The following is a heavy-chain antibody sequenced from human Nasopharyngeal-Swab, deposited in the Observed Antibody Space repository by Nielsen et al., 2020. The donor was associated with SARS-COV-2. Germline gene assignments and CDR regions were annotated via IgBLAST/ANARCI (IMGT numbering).Heavy chain of an antibody. Sequence: GESLKISCAASGFTFDDYAMHWVRQATGKGLEWVSAIGTAGDTYYPGSVKGRFTISRENAKNSLYLQMNSLRAGDTAVYYCAREAFDSTTYYYYMDVWGKGTTVTVSS. CDR2: IGTAGDT. CDR3: AREAFDSTTYYYYMDV. J-gene: IGHJ6*03. D-gene: IGHD1-1*01. V-gene: IGHV3-13*01. CDR1: GFTFDDYA.